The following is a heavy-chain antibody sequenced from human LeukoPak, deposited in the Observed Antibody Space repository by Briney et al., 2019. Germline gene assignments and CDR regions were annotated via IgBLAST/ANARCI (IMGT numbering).Heavy chain of an antibody. Sequence: PSETLSLTCTVSGGSISGYYWSWIRQPPGKGLEWIGYIYTSGSTNYNPSLKSRVTISVDTSKNQFSLKLSSVTAADTAVYYCARRSRDHWGYYYMDVWGKGTTVTVSS. CDR1: GGSISGYY. D-gene: IGHD7-27*01. J-gene: IGHJ6*03. CDR2: IYTSGST. CDR3: ARRSRDHWGYYYMDV. V-gene: IGHV4-4*09.